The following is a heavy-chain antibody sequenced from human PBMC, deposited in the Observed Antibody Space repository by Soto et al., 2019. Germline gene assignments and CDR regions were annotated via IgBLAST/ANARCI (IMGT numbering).Heavy chain of an antibody. Sequence: QITLKESGPTLVNPTQTLTLTCTFSGFSLSTSGVGVGWIRQPPGKALEWLALIYWNDDKRYSPSLKSRLTITKDTSKNQVVLTMTNMDPVDTATYYCAHLGLYDFWSELTSYYFDYWGQGTLVTVSS. D-gene: IGHD3-3*01. V-gene: IGHV2-5*01. CDR2: IYWNDDK. CDR3: AHLGLYDFWSELTSYYFDY. CDR1: GFSLSTSGVG. J-gene: IGHJ4*02.